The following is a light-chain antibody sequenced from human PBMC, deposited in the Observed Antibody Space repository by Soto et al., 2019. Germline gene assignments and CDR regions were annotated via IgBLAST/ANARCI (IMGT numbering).Light chain of an antibody. J-gene: IGKJ2*01. Sequence: ESVLTQSPGTLSLSPGERAALSCRASQSVSSSYLAWYQQKSGQAPRLLIYAASTRATGIPDRFSGSGSGTDFTLTINRLEPEDFAVYFCQLYGSSPPRYTFGQGTKLEIK. V-gene: IGKV3-20*01. CDR3: QLYGSSPPRYT. CDR2: AAS. CDR1: QSVSSSY.